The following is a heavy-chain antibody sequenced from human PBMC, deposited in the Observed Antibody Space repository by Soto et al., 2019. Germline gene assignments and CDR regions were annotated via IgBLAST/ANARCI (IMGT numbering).Heavy chain of an antibody. D-gene: IGHD3-16*01. Sequence: EVQLVESGGGLVKPGGSLRLSCAASGFTFSNAWMSWVHQAPGKGLEWVGRIKSKTDGGTTDYAAPVKGRFTISRDDSKNTLYMQMNSLNTEDTAVYYCATDLTGFIAFDIWGQGTLVTVSS. J-gene: IGHJ3*02. CDR1: GFTFSNAW. CDR3: ATDLTGFIAFDI. V-gene: IGHV3-15*01. CDR2: IKSKTDGGTT.